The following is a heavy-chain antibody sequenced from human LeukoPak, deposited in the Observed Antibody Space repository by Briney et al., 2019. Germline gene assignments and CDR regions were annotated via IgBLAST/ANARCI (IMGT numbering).Heavy chain of an antibody. CDR1: GFTLSDYY. Sequence: GGSLRLSCAASGFTLSDYYMSWIRQAPGRGLECVSYISSSGSIIYYADSVKGRFTISRDNAKNSLYLQMNSLRAEDTAVYYCARDLVVVTAKGFDPWGQGTLVTVSS. J-gene: IGHJ5*02. D-gene: IGHD3-22*01. CDR2: ISSSGSII. CDR3: ARDLVVVTAKGFDP. V-gene: IGHV3-11*01.